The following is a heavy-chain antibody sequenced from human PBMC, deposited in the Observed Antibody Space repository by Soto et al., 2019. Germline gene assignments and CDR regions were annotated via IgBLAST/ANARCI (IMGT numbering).Heavy chain of an antibody. J-gene: IGHJ5*02. CDR2: IIPIFGTA. CDR3: CRDGSSTSWLFDP. Sequence: QVQLVQSGAEVQKPGSSVKVSCKASGGTFSSSAISWVRQAPGQGLEWMGGIIPIFGTANYEQKFQGRVTITADESTSTAYMELSSLRSEDTALYYCCRDGSSTSWLFDPWGQGTLVTVSS. CDR1: GGTFSSSA. V-gene: IGHV1-69*01. D-gene: IGHD2-2*01.